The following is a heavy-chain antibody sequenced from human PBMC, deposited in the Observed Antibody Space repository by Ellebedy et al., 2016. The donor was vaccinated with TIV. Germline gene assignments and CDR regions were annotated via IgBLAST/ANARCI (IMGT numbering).Heavy chain of an antibody. Sequence: MPSETLSLTCAVYGGSFSGYYWSWIRQPPGTGLKWTGEINHSGSTNYNPSLKSRVTVSVDTSKNQFSLKLSPVTAADTAVYYCARCPGDTAMVTCYFDYWGQGTLVTVSS. V-gene: IGHV4-34*01. CDR3: ARCPGDTAMVTCYFDY. CDR2: INHSGST. D-gene: IGHD5-18*01. CDR1: GGSFSGYY. J-gene: IGHJ4*02.